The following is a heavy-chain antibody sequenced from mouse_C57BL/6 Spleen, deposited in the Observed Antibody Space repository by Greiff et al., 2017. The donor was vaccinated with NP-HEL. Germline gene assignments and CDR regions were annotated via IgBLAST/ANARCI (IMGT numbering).Heavy chain of an antibody. CDR2: ISDGGSYT. CDR1: GFTFSSYA. V-gene: IGHV5-4*01. D-gene: IGHD2-2*01. CDR3: ARDRLDFDY. Sequence: EVKVVESGGGLVKPGGSLKLSCAASGFTFSSYAMSWVRQTPEKRLEWVATISDGGSYTYYPDNVKGRFTISRDNAKNNLYLQMSHLKSEDTAMYYCARDRLDFDYWGQGTTLTVSS. J-gene: IGHJ2*01.